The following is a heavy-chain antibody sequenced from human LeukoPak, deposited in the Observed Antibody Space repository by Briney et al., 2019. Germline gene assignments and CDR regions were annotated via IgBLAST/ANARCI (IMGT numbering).Heavy chain of an antibody. V-gene: IGHV3-30*18. CDR3: AKAFESLFYDSRGYYSLDS. D-gene: IGHD3-22*01. J-gene: IGHJ4*02. Sequence: PGGSLRLSCAASGFTFPTHGMHWVRQAPGKGLEWVAVISYDESDKYYADSVKGRFTISRDNSANTLYLQMNSLRAEDTAVYYCAKAFESLFYDSRGYYSLDSWGQGTLVTVSS. CDR2: ISYDESDK. CDR1: GFTFPTHG.